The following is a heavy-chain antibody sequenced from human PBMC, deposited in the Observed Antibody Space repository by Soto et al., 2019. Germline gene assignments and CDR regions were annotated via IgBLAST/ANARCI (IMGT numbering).Heavy chain of an antibody. CDR1: GYTFTRYG. J-gene: IGHJ4*02. Sequence: QVQLVQSGAEVKKTGASVKVSCDATGYTFTRYGISWVRQAPGQGLEWMGWISAYNGNTNYAQKLQGRVIMTTDTSTSTAYMELRSLRSDDTAVYYCARDWSSIAAAGTEGDYWGQGTLVTVSS. V-gene: IGHV1-18*01. CDR3: ARDWSSIAAAGTEGDY. D-gene: IGHD6-13*01. CDR2: ISAYNGNT.